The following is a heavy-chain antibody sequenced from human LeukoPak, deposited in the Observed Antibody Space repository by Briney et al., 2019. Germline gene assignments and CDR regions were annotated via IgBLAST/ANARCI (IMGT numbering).Heavy chain of an antibody. CDR2: IYTSGST. CDR1: GGSISSYY. Sequence: SETLSLTCTVSGGSISSYYWSWIRQPAGKGLEWIGRIYTSGSTNYNPSLKSRVTMSVDTSKNQFSLKLSSVTAEDTAVYYCARDGGDIGYYGMDVWGQGTTVTVSS. CDR3: ARDGGDIGYYGMDV. V-gene: IGHV4-4*07. D-gene: IGHD2-21*02. J-gene: IGHJ6*02.